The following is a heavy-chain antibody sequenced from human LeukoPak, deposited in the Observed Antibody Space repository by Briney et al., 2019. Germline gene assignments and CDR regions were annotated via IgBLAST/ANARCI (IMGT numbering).Heavy chain of an antibody. V-gene: IGHV4-59*11. CDR1: DGSISSHY. D-gene: IGHD2-21*02. Sequence: SETLSLTCTVSDGSISSHYWSWIRQPPGKGLEWSGYIYYSGSTSYNSSLKSRVTISVDTSKNQFSLKLSSVTAADTAVYYCARDRGYCGGDCYSNYWYFDLWGRGTLVTVSS. CDR3: ARDRGYCGGDCYSNYWYFDL. J-gene: IGHJ2*01. CDR2: IYYSGST.